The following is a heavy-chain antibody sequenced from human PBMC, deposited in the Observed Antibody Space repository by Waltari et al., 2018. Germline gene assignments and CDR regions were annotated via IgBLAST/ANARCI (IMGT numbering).Heavy chain of an antibody. Sequence: EVQLVESGGGLIQPGGSLRLSCAASGFTVSSNYMSWVRQAPGKGLEWVSVIYSGCITYYADSVKGRFTISRDNSKNTLYLQMNSLRAEDTAVYYCARDLFYGGKSAIGYWGQGTLVTVSS. J-gene: IGHJ4*02. CDR2: IYSGCIT. V-gene: IGHV3-53*01. CDR1: GFTVSSNY. CDR3: ARDLFYGGKSAIGY. D-gene: IGHD4-17*01.